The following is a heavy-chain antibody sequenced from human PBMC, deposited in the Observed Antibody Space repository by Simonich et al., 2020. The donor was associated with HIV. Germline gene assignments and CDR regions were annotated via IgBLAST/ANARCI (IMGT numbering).Heavy chain of an antibody. J-gene: IGHJ4*02. CDR3: ARGGGDGYNY. V-gene: IGHV4-38-2*01. Sequence: QVQLQESGPGLVKPSETLSLTCAVSGYSISSGYYWDWIRQPPGKGLEWVGSIYHIGTTYYNPSLKSRVTISIDTSKNQFSLKLSSVTAADTAVYYCARGGGDGYNYWGQGILVTVSS. CDR2: IYHIGTT. D-gene: IGHD3-16*01. CDR1: GYSISSGYY.